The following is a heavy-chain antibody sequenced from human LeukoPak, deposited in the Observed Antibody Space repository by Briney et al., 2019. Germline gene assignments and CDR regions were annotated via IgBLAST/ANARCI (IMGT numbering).Heavy chain of an antibody. V-gene: IGHV3-33*06. J-gene: IGHJ2*01. CDR3: AKDKEAVAGYWYFDL. Sequence: PGGSLRLSCAASGFTFSSYGMHWVRQAPGKGLEWVAVIWYDGSNKYYADSVKGRFTISRDNSKNTLYLQMNSPRAEDTAVYYCAKDKEAVAGYWYFDLWGRGTLVTVSS. CDR1: GFTFSSYG. CDR2: IWYDGSNK. D-gene: IGHD6-19*01.